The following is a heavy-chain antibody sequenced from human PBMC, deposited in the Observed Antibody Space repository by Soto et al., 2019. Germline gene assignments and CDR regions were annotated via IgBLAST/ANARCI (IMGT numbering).Heavy chain of an antibody. CDR3: ATRFYGDYYYYYGMDV. CDR1: GFTFSSYA. CDR2: ISGSGGST. Sequence: SLRLSCAASGFTFSSYAMSWVRQAPGKGLEWVSAISGSGGSTYYADSAKGRFTISRDNSKNTLYLQMNSLRAEDTAVYYCATRFYGDYYYYYGMDVWGQGTTVTVSS. D-gene: IGHD4-17*01. J-gene: IGHJ6*02. V-gene: IGHV3-23*01.